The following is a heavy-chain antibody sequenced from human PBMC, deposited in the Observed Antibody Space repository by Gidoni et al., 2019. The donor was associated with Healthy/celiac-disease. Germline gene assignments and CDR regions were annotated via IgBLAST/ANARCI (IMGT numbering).Heavy chain of an antibody. CDR1: GFTFSSYS. J-gene: IGHJ4*02. V-gene: IGHV3-21*01. D-gene: IGHD1-26*01. Sequence: EVQLVESGGGLVKPGGSLRLSCAASGFTFSSYSMNWVRQAPGKGLEWVSSISSSSSYIYYADSVKGRFTISRENAKNSLYLQMNSLRAEDTAVYYCARYSGASASYDYWGQGTLVTVSS. CDR3: ARYSGASASYDY. CDR2: ISSSSSYI.